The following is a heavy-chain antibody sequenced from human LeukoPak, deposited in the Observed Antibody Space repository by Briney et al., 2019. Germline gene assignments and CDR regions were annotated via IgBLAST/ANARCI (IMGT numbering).Heavy chain of an antibody. CDR2: INHSGST. Sequence: SETLSLTCAVYGGSFSGYYWSWIRQPPGKGLEWIGEINHSGSTNYNPSLKSRVTISVDTSKNQFSLKLSSVTAADTAVYYCARIDYDYYFDYWGQGTLVTVSS. D-gene: IGHD4-17*01. V-gene: IGHV4-34*01. CDR1: GGSFSGYY. J-gene: IGHJ4*02. CDR3: ARIDYDYYFDY.